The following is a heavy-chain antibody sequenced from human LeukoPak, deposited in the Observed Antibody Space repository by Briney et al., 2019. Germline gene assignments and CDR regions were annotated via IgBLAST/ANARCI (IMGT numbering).Heavy chain of an antibody. J-gene: IGHJ4*02. CDR2: IYSGGST. CDR1: GFTLSSNY. D-gene: IGHD4-17*01. V-gene: IGHV3-53*01. CDR3: ARTFDYAGGFDY. Sequence: GGSLRLSCAASGFTLSSNYMSWVRQAPGKGLEWVSVIYSGGSTYYPDSVTGRFTISRDNSKNTLYLQMNSLRAEDTAVYYCARTFDYAGGFDYWGQGTLVTVSS.